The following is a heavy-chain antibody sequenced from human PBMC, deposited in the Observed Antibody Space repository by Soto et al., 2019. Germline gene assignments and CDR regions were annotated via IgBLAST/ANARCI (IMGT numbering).Heavy chain of an antibody. V-gene: IGHV3-30*03. J-gene: IGHJ6*02. CDR2: ISYDGSNK. Sequence: PGGSLRLSCAASGFTFGSYGMHWVRQAPGKGLEWVAVISYDGSNKYYADSVKGRFTISRDNSKNALFLQMNSLRAADTAVYFCARRCNRPNCYGMDVWGQGTTVTVSS. CDR1: GFTFGSYG. D-gene: IGHD6-6*01. CDR3: ARRCNRPNCYGMDV.